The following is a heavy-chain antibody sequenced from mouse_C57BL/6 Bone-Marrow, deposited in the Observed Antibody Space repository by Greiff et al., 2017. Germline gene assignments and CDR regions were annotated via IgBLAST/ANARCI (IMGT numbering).Heavy chain of an antibody. D-gene: IGHD3-2*02. CDR2: INPSNGGT. V-gene: IGHV1-53*01. CDR1: GYTFTSYW. J-gene: IGHJ4*01. Sequence: QVHVKQPGTELVKPGASVKLSCKASGYTFTSYWMHWVKQRPGQGLEWIGNINPSNGGTNYNEKFKGKATLTVDKSSSTAYMQLSSLTSEDSAVYYCARQTAQATLLMDYWGQGTSVTVSA. CDR3: ARQTAQATLLMDY.